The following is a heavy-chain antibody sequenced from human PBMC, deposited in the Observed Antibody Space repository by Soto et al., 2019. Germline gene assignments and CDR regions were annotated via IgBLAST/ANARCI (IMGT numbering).Heavy chain of an antibody. J-gene: IGHJ5*02. Sequence: SVKVSCKASGGTFSSYSISWVRQAPGQGLEWMGGIIPIFGTANYAQKFQGRVTITADESTSTAYMELSSLRSEDTAVYYCARDQCGTNGVCYLNWFDPWGQGTLVTVSS. CDR1: GGTFSSYS. V-gene: IGHV1-69*13. CDR2: IIPIFGTA. CDR3: ARDQCGTNGVCYLNWFDP. D-gene: IGHD2-8*01.